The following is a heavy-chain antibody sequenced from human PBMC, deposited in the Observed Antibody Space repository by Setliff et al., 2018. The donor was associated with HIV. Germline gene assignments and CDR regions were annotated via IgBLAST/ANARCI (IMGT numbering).Heavy chain of an antibody. V-gene: IGHV4-39*02. J-gene: IGHJ4*02. CDR3: ARERSRGYTDPPRFDY. CDR1: GGSISSSSYY. CDR2: IYYSGST. D-gene: IGHD5-18*01. Sequence: SETLSLTCTASGGSISSSSYYWGWIRQPPGKGLEWIGSIYYSGSTYYNPSLKSRVTISVDTSKNQFSLKLSSVTAADTAVYYCARERSRGYTDPPRFDYWGQGTLVTVSS.